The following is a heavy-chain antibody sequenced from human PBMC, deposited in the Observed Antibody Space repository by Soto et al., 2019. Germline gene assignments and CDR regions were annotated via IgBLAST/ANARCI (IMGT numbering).Heavy chain of an antibody. J-gene: IGHJ6*02. CDR3: ARGLGYCSSTSCYVHYYYGMDV. Sequence: GGSLRLSCAASGFTFSTYGMHWVRQAPGKGLEWVAVIWYDGSNKYYADSVKGRFTISRDNSKNTLYLQMNSLRAEDTAVYYCARGLGYCSSTSCYVHYYYGMDVWGQGTTVTVAS. CDR1: GFTFSTYG. D-gene: IGHD2-2*01. V-gene: IGHV3-33*01. CDR2: IWYDGSNK.